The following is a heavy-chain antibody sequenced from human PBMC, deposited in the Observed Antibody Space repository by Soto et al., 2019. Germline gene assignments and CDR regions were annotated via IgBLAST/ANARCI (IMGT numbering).Heavy chain of an antibody. V-gene: IGHV3-23*01. D-gene: IGHD4-17*01. CDR2: ISGNGGTT. CDR3: ATFGDYGGNPTIDY. CDR1: GFTFSSYS. J-gene: IGHJ4*02. Sequence: EVQLLESGGGLVQPVGSLRLSCAASGFTFSSYSMTWVRQAPEKGLEWVSTISGNGGTTYYADSVKGRFTISRDNSKNTLCLQMNSLRAEDTAVYYCATFGDYGGNPTIDYWGQGTLVTVSS.